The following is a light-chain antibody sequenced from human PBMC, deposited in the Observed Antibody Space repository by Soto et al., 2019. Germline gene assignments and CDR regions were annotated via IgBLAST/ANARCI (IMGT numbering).Light chain of an antibody. V-gene: IGKV3-15*01. Sequence: DIVMTQSPATLSVSPGERATLSCRASQTISSNLAWYQQKPGQTPRLLIYGASTRAAGIPARFSGSGSGTDFTLTITSLQSEDFAVYYCQQYNKWPLTFGGGTKVDIK. CDR3: QQYNKWPLT. CDR1: QTISSN. J-gene: IGKJ4*01. CDR2: GAS.